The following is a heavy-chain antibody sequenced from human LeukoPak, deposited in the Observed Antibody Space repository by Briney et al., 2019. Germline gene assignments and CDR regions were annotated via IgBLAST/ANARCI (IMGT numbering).Heavy chain of an antibody. CDR2: ISSSSSTI. Sequence: PGGSLRLSCAASGFTFNSYSMNWVRQAPGKGPEWVSYISSSSSTIYYADSVKGRFTISRDNAKNSLYLQMNSLRAEDTAVYYCARDKIGVRVPWGQGTLVTVSS. D-gene: IGHD3-10*01. J-gene: IGHJ5*02. CDR1: GFTFNSYS. V-gene: IGHV3-48*01. CDR3: ARDKIGVRVP.